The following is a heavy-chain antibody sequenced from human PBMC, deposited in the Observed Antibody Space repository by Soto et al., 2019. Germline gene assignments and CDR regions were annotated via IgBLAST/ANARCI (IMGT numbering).Heavy chain of an antibody. D-gene: IGHD3-10*01. CDR3: ARHGLAGEFDY. CDR1: GGSISSSSYY. Sequence: SETLSLTCTVSGGSISSSSYYWVWIRQPPGKGLEWIGSIYYSGSTYYNPSLKSRVTISVDTSKNQFSLKLSSVTAADTAVYYCARHGLAGEFDYWGQGALVTVSS. CDR2: IYYSGST. J-gene: IGHJ4*02. V-gene: IGHV4-39*01.